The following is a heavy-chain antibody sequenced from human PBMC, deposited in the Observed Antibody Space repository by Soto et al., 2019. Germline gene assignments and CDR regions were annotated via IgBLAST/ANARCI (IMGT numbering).Heavy chain of an antibody. CDR2: IYPGDADT. CDR1: GYSFTSYW. D-gene: IGHD1-26*01. J-gene: IGHJ6*02. CDR3: ARPLVGDLYGMDV. Sequence: GEALKISCNGSGYSFTSYWIGWVRQMPGKVLEWMGIIYPGDADTRDSPSFQGQVTISADKSISTAYLQWSSLKASDTAMYYCARPLVGDLYGMDVWGQGATVTVSS. V-gene: IGHV5-51*01.